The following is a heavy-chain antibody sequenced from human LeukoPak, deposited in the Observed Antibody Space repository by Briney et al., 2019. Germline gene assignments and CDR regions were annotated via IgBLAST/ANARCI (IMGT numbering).Heavy chain of an antibody. D-gene: IGHD6-13*01. V-gene: IGHV5-10-1*01. J-gene: IGHJ3*02. CDR3: ATPLLGAAGPPRDAFDI. CDR1: GYSFTSYW. CDR2: IDPSDSYT. Sequence: KCGESLKISCKGSGYSFTSYWISWVRQMPGKGLEWMGRIDPSDSYTNYSPSFQGHVTISADKSISTAYLQWSSLKASDTAMYYCATPLLGAAGPPRDAFDIWAQGTMVTVSS.